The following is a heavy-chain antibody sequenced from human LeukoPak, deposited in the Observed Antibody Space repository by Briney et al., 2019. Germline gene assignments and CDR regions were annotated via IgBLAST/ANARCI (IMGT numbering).Heavy chain of an antibody. CDR3: ARDGRIAAAGTGWFDP. Sequence: SQTLSLTCAISGDSVSSNSAAWNWIRQSPSRGLEWLGRTYYRSKWYNDYAVSVKSRITINPDTSKNQFSLQLNSVTPEDTAVYYCARDGRIAAAGTGWFDPCGQGTLVTVSS. V-gene: IGHV6-1*01. CDR2: TYYRSKWYN. CDR1: GDSVSSNSAA. J-gene: IGHJ5*02. D-gene: IGHD6-13*01.